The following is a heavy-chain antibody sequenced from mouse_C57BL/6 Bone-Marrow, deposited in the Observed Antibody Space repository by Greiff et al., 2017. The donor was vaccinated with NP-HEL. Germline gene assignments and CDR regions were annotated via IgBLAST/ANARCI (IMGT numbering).Heavy chain of an antibody. CDR3: ARGPTVVALYAMDY. J-gene: IGHJ4*01. CDR2: ISSGGSYT. V-gene: IGHV5-6*01. Sequence: EVHLVESGGDLVKPGGSLKLSCAASGFTFSSYGMSWVRQTPDKRLEWVATISSGGSYTYYPDSVKGRFTISRDNAKNTLYLQMSSLKSEDTAMYYCARGPTVVALYAMDYWGQGTSVTVSS. D-gene: IGHD1-1*01. CDR1: GFTFSSYG.